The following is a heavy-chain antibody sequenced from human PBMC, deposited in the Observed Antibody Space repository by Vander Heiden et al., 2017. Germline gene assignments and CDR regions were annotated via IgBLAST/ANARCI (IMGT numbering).Heavy chain of an antibody. CDR3: ARDHRYCSGGSCYPFYYYYGMDV. V-gene: IGHV4-4*02. D-gene: IGHD2-15*01. CDR1: GGSISSSNW. Sequence: QVQLQESGPGLVKPSGTLSLTCAVSGGSISSSNWWRWVRQPPGKGLEWIGEIYHSGSTNYNPSLKSRVTISVDKSKNQFSLKLSSVTAADTAVHYCARDHRYCSGGSCYPFYYYYGMDVWGQGTTVTVSS. J-gene: IGHJ6*02. CDR2: IYHSGST.